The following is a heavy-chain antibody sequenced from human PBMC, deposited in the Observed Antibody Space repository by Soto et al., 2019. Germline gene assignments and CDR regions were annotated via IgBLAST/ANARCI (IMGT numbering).Heavy chain of an antibody. J-gene: IGHJ4*02. CDR1: GGSVSGYS. D-gene: IGHD4-17*01. Sequence: QVYLQQWGAGPLNPSETLSLTCAVYGGSVSGYSWTWLRQPPGKGLEWIGEVSDRGGTNYSPSLKSRVTISMDTSKKQFSLSLTSVTAADTALYYCARRVAVTYFFDTWGQGALVPVSS. CDR3: ARRVAVTYFFDT. V-gene: IGHV4-34*01. CDR2: VSDRGGT.